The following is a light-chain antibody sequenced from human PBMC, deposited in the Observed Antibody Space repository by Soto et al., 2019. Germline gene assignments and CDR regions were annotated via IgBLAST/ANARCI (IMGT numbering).Light chain of an antibody. J-gene: IGKJ1*01. CDR1: ESITTY. V-gene: IGKV1-39*01. Sequence: DIQMTQSPSTLSASVGDRVTITCRASESITTYLNWYQQKPGKAPKLLIYAASGLQSAVPSRFSGSGSGTEFTLTISSLQPDDFATYHCQQYNSSPWTFRQGTKV. CDR3: QQYNSSPWT. CDR2: AAS.